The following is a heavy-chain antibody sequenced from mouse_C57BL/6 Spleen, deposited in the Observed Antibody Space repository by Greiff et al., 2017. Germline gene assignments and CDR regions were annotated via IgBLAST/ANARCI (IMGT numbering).Heavy chain of an antibody. CDR1: GYTFTSYW. D-gene: IGHD1-1*02. Sequence: QVHVKQPGAELVKPGASVKLSCKASGYTFTSYWMHWVKQRPGQGLEWIGMIHPNSGSTNYNEKFKSKATLTVDKSSSTAYMQLSSLTSEDSAVYYCAKDYGLWYFDVWGTGTTVTVSS. CDR3: AKDYGLWYFDV. V-gene: IGHV1-64*01. J-gene: IGHJ1*03. CDR2: IHPNSGST.